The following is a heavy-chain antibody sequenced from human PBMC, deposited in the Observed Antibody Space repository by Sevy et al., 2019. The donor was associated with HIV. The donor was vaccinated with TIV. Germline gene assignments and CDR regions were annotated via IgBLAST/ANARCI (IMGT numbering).Heavy chain of an antibody. CDR2: LSGSGGST. CDR3: EKAQGDYVWGTFRDY. V-gene: IGHV3-23*01. D-gene: IGHD3-16*02. Sequence: GGSLRLSCAASGFTFSIYAMSWVRQAPGKGLEWVSGLSGSGGSTYYADSVKGRFTISRDNSKNTLYLQMNSLRAEDTAVYYCEKAQGDYVWGTFRDYWGQGTLVTVSS. CDR1: GFTFSIYA. J-gene: IGHJ4*02.